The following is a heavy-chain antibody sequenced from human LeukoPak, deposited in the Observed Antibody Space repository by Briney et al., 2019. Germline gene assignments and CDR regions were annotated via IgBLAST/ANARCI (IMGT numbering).Heavy chain of an antibody. CDR1: GFTFSSYG. CDR3: AKDSSSCNSVLRYFDWLLCPLDY. V-gene: IGHV3-30*18. Sequence: GGSLRLSCAASGFTFSSYGMHWVRQAPGKGLEWVAVISYDGSNKYYADSVKGRFTISRDNSKNTLYLQMNSLRAGDTAVYYCAKDSSSCNSVLRYFDWLLCPLDYWGQGTLVTVSS. CDR2: ISYDGSNK. D-gene: IGHD3-9*01. J-gene: IGHJ4*02.